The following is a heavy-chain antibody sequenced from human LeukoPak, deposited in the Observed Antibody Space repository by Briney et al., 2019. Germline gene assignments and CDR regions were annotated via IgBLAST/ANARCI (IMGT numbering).Heavy chain of an antibody. CDR1: GHTFTAYY. CDR2: INPSGGST. Sequence: ASVKVSCKASGHTFTAYYMFWVRQAPGQGLEWMGIINPSGGSTSYAQKFQGRVTMTRDTSTSTVYMELSSLRSEDTAVYYCARDGARSWFDPWGQGTLVTVSS. D-gene: IGHD1-26*01. V-gene: IGHV1-46*01. CDR3: ARDGARSWFDP. J-gene: IGHJ5*02.